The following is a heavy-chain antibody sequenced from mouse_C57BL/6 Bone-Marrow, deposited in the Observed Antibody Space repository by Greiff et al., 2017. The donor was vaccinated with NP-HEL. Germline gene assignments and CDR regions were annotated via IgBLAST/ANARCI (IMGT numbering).Heavy chain of an antibody. CDR3: ARRGVTTEVGFDY. Sequence: QVQLKQSGAELARPGASVKLSCKASGYTFTSYGISWVKQRTGQGLEWIGEIYPRSGNTYYNEKFKGKATLTVDKSSSTAYMELRSLTSEDSAVYFCARRGVTTEVGFDYWGQGTTLTVSS. J-gene: IGHJ2*01. D-gene: IGHD1-1*01. V-gene: IGHV1-81*01. CDR2: IYPRSGNT. CDR1: GYTFTSYG.